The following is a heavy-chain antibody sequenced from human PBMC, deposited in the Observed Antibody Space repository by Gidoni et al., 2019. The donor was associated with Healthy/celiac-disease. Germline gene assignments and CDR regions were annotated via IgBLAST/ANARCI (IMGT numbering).Heavy chain of an antibody. CDR3: ARQYSSGGSSAVDY. CDR1: VGSFSSGSYY. Sequence: QVQLQESGTGLVKPPQTLSLTCTVSVGSFSSGSYYWGWVRQPAGKGLEWIGSIYTSGSTNYNPSLKSGVTISVDTSKIQFSLKLSSVTAADTAVYYCARQYSSGGSSAVDYWGQGTLVTVSS. V-gene: IGHV4-61*02. J-gene: IGHJ4*02. D-gene: IGHD6-25*01. CDR2: IYTSGST.